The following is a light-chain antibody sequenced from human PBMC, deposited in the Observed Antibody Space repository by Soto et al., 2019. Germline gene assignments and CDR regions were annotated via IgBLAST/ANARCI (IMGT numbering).Light chain of an antibody. CDR2: KAS. Sequence: DIQMTQSPSPVAASVGDRGTITCRARQSISKWLAWYQQKPGKAPKLLIYKASNLKSEVPSRFSGSGSGTEFTLTISSLQPDDFATYYCQQYNGLITFGQGTRLEIK. J-gene: IGKJ5*01. CDR3: QQYNGLIT. CDR1: QSISKW. V-gene: IGKV1-5*03.